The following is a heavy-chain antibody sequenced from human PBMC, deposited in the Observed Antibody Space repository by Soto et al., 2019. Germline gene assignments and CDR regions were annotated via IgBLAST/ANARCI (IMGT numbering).Heavy chain of an antibody. Sequence: GGSLRLSCAASGFTFSSYAMSWVRQTPGKGLEWVSTLSGSGGTTYYADSVKGQFTISRDNSKSTLYLQMNSLRAEDTAVYYCARGHPGVEVTAPYYWGQGTLVTVS. J-gene: IGHJ4*02. CDR1: GFTFSSYA. D-gene: IGHD3-3*01. CDR3: ARGHPGVEVTAPYY. V-gene: IGHV3-23*01. CDR2: LSGSGGTT.